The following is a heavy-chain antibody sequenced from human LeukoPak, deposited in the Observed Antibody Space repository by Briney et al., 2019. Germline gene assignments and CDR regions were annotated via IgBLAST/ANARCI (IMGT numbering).Heavy chain of an antibody. V-gene: IGHV1-46*01. Sequence: GASVKVSCKASGYTFTSYYMHWVRQAPGQGLEWMGIINPSGGRTSYAQKFQGRVTMTRDMPTSTDYMELSSLRSDDTAVYYCARGVHENWFDPWGQGTLVTVSS. CDR2: INPSGGRT. CDR3: ARGVHENWFDP. CDR1: GYTFTSYY. J-gene: IGHJ5*02.